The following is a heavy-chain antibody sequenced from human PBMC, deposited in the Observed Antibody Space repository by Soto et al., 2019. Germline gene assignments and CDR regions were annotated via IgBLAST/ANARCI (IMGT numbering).Heavy chain of an antibody. J-gene: IGHJ4*02. V-gene: IGHV3-15*01. CDR1: GFTFSDAW. Sequence: GGSLRLSCAASGFTFSDAWMIWVRQAPGKGLEWVGRIKRKSDGGTTDYAAPVKGRFTISRDDSANTLYLQMNSLKTEDTAVYFCAVNDYLDYWGQGALVTVSS. CDR2: IKRKSDGGTT. CDR3: AVNDYLDY.